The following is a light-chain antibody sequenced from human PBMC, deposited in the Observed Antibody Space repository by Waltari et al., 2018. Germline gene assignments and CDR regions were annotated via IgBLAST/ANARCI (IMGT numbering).Light chain of an antibody. CDR1: QSLSIY. Sequence: EIVLTQSPGTLPLSPGESATLSCRASQSLSIYLAWYQQKVGQPPRLLIYDASSRATGIPDRFSGSGSGTDFSLTISRLEPEDFAVYYCQKYGTLPATFGQGTKVEVK. J-gene: IGKJ1*01. CDR3: QKYGTLPAT. V-gene: IGKV3-20*01. CDR2: DAS.